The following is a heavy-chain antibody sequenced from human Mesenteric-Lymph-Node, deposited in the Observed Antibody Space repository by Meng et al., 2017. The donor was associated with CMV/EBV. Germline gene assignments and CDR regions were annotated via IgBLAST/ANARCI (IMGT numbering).Heavy chain of an antibody. CDR3: ARRLDDFWRGYPFDY. CDR1: GGSISSSHW. CDR2: IYHRRGT. V-gene: IGHV4-4*02. J-gene: IGHJ4*02. Sequence: VSGGSISSSHWWRWGRQAPGKGLEWIGEIYHRRGTYYNPSLKSRVTVSVDKSKNQFSLKLSSVTAADTAVYYCARRLDDFWRGYPFDYWGQGTLVTV. D-gene: IGHD3-3*01.